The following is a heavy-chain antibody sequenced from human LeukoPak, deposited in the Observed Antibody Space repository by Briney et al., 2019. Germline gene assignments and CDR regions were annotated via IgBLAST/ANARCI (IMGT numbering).Heavy chain of an antibody. J-gene: IGHJ4*02. Sequence: PGGSLRLSCAASGFTFSSYGMHWVRQAPGKGLEWVAVIWYDGSNKYYADSVKGRFTISRDNSKNTLYLQMNSLRAEDTAVYYCARDLYVLPRQYFDYWGQGTLVTVSS. V-gene: IGHV3-33*01. CDR2: IWYDGSNK. CDR1: GFTFSSYG. D-gene: IGHD3-10*01. CDR3: ARDLYVLPRQYFDY.